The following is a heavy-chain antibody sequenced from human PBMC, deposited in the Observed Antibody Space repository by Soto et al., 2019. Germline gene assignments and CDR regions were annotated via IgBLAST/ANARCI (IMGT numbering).Heavy chain of an antibody. V-gene: IGHV4-34*01. Sequence: PSETLSLTCTVSGGSLSDSFWNWIRQPPGKGLEWIGEIHHSGISNYNPSLKSRVTMSVDTSKNQFSLKLGSVTAADTAVYYCARGSYYYDSSGYYHYWGQGTLVTSPQ. CDR3: ARGSYYYDSSGYYHY. D-gene: IGHD3-22*01. J-gene: IGHJ4*02. CDR2: IHHSGIS. CDR1: GGSLSDSF.